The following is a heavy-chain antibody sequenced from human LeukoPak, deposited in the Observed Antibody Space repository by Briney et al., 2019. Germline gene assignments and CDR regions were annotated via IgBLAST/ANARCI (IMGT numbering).Heavy chain of an antibody. CDR1: GFTFSSYW. CDR2: IKQDGSEK. CDR3: ARDRGWIQLWFGIPHDY. J-gene: IGHJ4*02. V-gene: IGHV3-7*01. D-gene: IGHD5-18*01. Sequence: GGSLRLSCAASGFTFSSYWMSWVRQAPGKGLEWVANIKQDGSEKYYVDSVKGRFTISRDNAKNSLYLQMNSLRAEDTAVYYCARDRGWIQLWFGIPHDYWGQGTLVTVSS.